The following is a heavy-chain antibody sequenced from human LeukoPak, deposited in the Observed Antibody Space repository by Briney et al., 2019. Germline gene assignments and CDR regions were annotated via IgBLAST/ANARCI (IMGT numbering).Heavy chain of an antibody. CDR2: ISGSGDTT. Sequence: GGSLRLSCAASGFTFSRHAMSWVRQAPGKGLEWVSVISGSGDTTYYADSLKGRFTISRDNSKNTLYLQMNTLRAEDTAVYYCVKDDLESADGAFGLWGQGTMVTVSP. V-gene: IGHV3-23*01. J-gene: IGHJ3*01. CDR3: VKDDLESADGAFGL. D-gene: IGHD3-3*01. CDR1: GFTFSRHA.